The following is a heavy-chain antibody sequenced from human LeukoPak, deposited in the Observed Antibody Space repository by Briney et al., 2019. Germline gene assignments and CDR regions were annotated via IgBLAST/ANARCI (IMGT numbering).Heavy chain of an antibody. CDR2: IYYSGST. V-gene: IGHV4-59*01. CDR1: GGSISSYY. Sequence: SETLSLTCTVSGGSISSYYWSWIRQPPGKGLEWIGYIYYSGSTNYNPSLKSRVTISVDTSKNQFSLKLSSVTAADTAVYYCARVSGGYSYGPLDYWGQGTLVTVSS. CDR3: ARVSGGYSYGPLDY. J-gene: IGHJ4*02. D-gene: IGHD5-18*01.